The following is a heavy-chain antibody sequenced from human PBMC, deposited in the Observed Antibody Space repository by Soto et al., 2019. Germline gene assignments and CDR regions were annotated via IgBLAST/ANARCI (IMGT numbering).Heavy chain of an antibody. V-gene: IGHV4-34*01. CDR2: INHSGST. CDR3: ARSLSDSSGYYYLDY. CDR1: GGSFSGYY. Sequence: PSETLSLTCAVYGGSFSGYYWSWIRQPPGKGLEWIGEINHSGSTNYNPSLKSRVTISVDTSKNQFSLKLGSVTAADTAVYYCARSLSDSSGYYYLDYWGQGTLVTVSS. J-gene: IGHJ4*02. D-gene: IGHD3-22*01.